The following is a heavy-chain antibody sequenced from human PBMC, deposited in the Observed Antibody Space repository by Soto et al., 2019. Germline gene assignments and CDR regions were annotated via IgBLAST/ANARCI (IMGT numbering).Heavy chain of an antibody. CDR3: VRVGSGSFYSWFDP. V-gene: IGHV1-46*01. CDR1: GYSFTNYY. Sequence: QVQLVQSGAEVKKPGASVNVSCKASGYSFTNYYMHWVRQAPGQGLEWMGTINPSGGSTSYAQKFQGRVTITRDTSTSTVYMEVNSLSSEDTAVYYCVRVGSGSFYSWFDPWGQGTVVTVSS. CDR2: INPSGGST. J-gene: IGHJ5*02. D-gene: IGHD1-26*01.